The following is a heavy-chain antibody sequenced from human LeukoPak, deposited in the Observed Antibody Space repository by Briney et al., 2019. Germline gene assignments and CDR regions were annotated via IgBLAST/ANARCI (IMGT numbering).Heavy chain of an antibody. D-gene: IGHD3-10*01. CDR2: ISSSSSTI. CDR1: GFTFSSYS. Sequence: GGSLRLSCAASGFTFSSYSMNWVRQAPGKGLEWVSYISSSSSTIYYADSVKGRFTISRDNAKNSLYLQMNSLRDEDTVVYYCARDTQVLYYYGSGSYYFDYWGQGTLVTVSS. V-gene: IGHV3-48*02. J-gene: IGHJ4*02. CDR3: ARDTQVLYYYGSGSYYFDY.